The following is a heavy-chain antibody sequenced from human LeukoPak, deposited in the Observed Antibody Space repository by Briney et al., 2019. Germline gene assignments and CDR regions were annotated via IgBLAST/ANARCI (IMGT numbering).Heavy chain of an antibody. J-gene: IGHJ4*02. CDR2: MNPNSGNT. D-gene: IGHD3-9*01. Sequence: ASVKVSCKASGYTFTSYDINWVRQATGQGLEWMGWMNPNSGNTGYAQKFQGRVTMTRNTSISTAYMELSSLRSEDTAVYYCARGNGLRYFDWLITPLYYFDYWGQGTLVTVSS. CDR1: GYTFTSYD. V-gene: IGHV1-8*01. CDR3: ARGNGLRYFDWLITPLYYFDY.